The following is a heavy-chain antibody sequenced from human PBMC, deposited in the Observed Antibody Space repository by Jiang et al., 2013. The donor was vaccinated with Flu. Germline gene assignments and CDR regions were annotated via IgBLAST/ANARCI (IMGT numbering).Heavy chain of an antibody. CDR3: AHSRTTVSLHDAFDI. V-gene: IGHV2-5*05. CDR2: YWDDDK. Sequence: YWDDDKRYGPSLKSRLTITKDTSKNQVVLTMTNMDPVDTATYYCAHSRTTVSLHDAFDIWGQGTMVTVSS. J-gene: IGHJ3*02. D-gene: IGHD4-17*01.